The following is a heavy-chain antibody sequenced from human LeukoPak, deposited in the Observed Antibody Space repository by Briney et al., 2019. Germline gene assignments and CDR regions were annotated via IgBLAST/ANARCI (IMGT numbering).Heavy chain of an antibody. CDR2: IYSGGST. V-gene: IGHV3-53*01. J-gene: IGHJ3*02. CDR3: ARGGSYLSAFDI. CDR1: GFTFSSYG. Sequence: GGSLRLSCATSGFTFSSYGMSWVRQAPGEGLEWVSIIYSGGSTFYADSVKGRFTISRDNSKNTLYIKMNSLRAEDRAVYYCARGGSYLSAFDIWGQGTMVTVSS. D-gene: IGHD1-26*01.